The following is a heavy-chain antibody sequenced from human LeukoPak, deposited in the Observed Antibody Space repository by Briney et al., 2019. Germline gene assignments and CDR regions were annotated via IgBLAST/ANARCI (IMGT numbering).Heavy chain of an antibody. Sequence: GSLRLSCAASGFTFSSYSMNWVRQAPGKGLEWVSSISSSSSSYDYEYYADSVKGRFTVSRDNTENSLYLQMNNLRAEDTAVYFCARPRTNDYGGNFDYWGQGTLVTVSS. CDR1: GFTFSSYS. D-gene: IGHD4-23*01. V-gene: IGHV3-21*01. CDR3: ARPRTNDYGGNFDY. J-gene: IGHJ4*02. CDR2: ISSSSSSYDYE.